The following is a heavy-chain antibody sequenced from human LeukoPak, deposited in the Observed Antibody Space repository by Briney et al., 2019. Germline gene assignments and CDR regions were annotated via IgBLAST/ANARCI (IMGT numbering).Heavy chain of an antibody. V-gene: IGHV4-39*07. CDR1: GGSISSSSYY. CDR3: ARVLTGGSNFLSSSWGFDY. Sequence: SETLSLTCTVSGGSISSSSYYWGWIRQPPGKGLEWIGSIYYSGSTYYNPSLKSRVTISVDTSKNQFSLKLSSVTAADTAVYYCARVLTGGSNFLSSSWGFDYWGQGTLVTVSS. J-gene: IGHJ4*02. D-gene: IGHD6-13*01. CDR2: IYYSGST.